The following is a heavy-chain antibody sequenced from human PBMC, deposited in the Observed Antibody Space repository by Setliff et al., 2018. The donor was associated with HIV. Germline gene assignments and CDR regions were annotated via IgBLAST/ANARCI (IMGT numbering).Heavy chain of an antibody. D-gene: IGHD6-19*01. CDR3: ARHWRGSGWSNWFDP. Sequence: GGSLRLSCAASGFTFSGSAMHWVRQASGKGLEWVGRILDKANNYATAYAASLEGRFTISRDDSKNTAYLQMSSLKTEDTAVYYCARHWRGSGWSNWFDPWGQGTLVTVSS. J-gene: IGHJ5*02. V-gene: IGHV3-73*01. CDR2: ILDKANNYAT. CDR1: GFTFSGSA.